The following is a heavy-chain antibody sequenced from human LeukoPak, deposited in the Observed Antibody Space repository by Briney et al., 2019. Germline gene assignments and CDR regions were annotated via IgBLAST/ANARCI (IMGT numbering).Heavy chain of an antibody. CDR2: ISSSSSYI. J-gene: IGHJ5*02. V-gene: IGHV3-21*01. D-gene: IGHD6-6*01. CDR3: ARSRTYSSNWFDP. CDR1: GFTFSSYS. Sequence: PGGSLRLSCAASGFTFSSYSMNWVRQAPGKGLEWVSSISSSSSYIYYADSVKGRFTISRDNAKNSLYLQMNSLRAEDTAVYYCARSRTYSSNWFDPWGQGTLVTVSS.